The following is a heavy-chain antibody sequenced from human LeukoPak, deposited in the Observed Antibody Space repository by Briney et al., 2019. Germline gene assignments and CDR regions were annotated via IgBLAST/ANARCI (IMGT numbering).Heavy chain of an antibody. CDR3: ARDFRGAGPFDY. V-gene: IGHV4-39*07. CDR1: GGSINSGNYY. Sequence: SQTLSLTCTVSGGSINSGNYYWGWIRQPPEKGLEWIGTVYYSGNTYYSPSLKSRVTISVDTSKNQFSLKLSSVTAADTAVYYCARDFRGAGPFDYWGQGTLVTVSS. CDR2: VYYSGNT. D-gene: IGHD3-10*01. J-gene: IGHJ4*02.